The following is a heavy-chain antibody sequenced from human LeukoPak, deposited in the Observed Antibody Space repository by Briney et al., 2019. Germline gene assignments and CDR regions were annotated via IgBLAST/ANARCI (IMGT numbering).Heavy chain of an antibody. CDR3: ATVRDFWSGYYPQPFDY. D-gene: IGHD3-3*01. CDR1: GYTLTELS. V-gene: IGHV1-24*01. Sequence: ASVKVSCKVSGYTLTELSMHGVRQAPGKGLEWMGGFDPEDGETIYAQKFQGRVTMTEDTSTDTAYMELSSLRSEDTAVYYCATVRDFWSGYYPQPFDYWGQGTLVTVSS. J-gene: IGHJ4*02. CDR2: FDPEDGET.